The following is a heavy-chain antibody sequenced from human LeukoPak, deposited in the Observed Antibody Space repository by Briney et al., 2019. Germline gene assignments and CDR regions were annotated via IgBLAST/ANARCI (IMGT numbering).Heavy chain of an antibody. CDR2: ISYDGSNK. D-gene: IGHD6-13*01. V-gene: IGHV3-30*03. Sequence: GGSLRLSCAASGFTFSSYGMHWVRQAPGKGLEWVAVISYDGSNKYYADSVKGRFTISRDNSKNTLYLQMNSLRAEDTAVYYCAREGIAAAETGFDYWGQGTLVTVSS. CDR3: AREGIAAAETGFDY. CDR1: GFTFSSYG. J-gene: IGHJ4*02.